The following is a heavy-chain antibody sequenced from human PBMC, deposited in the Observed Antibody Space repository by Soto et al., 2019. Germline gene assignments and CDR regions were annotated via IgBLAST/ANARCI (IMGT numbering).Heavy chain of an antibody. Sequence: PSETLSLTCPVSGGSISSGDYYWNWIRQPPGKGLEWIGYIYYRGSTYYNPSLKSRVAISIDTSKNQFSLKLRSVTAADTAVYYCARSITMIVVDPLRFASWGQGPLVTLSS. D-gene: IGHD3-22*01. J-gene: IGHJ4*02. CDR3: ARSITMIVVDPLRFAS. V-gene: IGHV4-30-4*01. CDR1: GGSISSGDYY. CDR2: IYYRGST.